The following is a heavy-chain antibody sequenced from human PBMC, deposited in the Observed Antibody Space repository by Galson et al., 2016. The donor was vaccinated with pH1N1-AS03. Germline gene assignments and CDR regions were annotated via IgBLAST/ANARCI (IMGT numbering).Heavy chain of an antibody. V-gene: IGHV2-70*11. Sequence: PALVKPTQTLTLTCAISGFSLTTSGMCVNWIRQPPGKALEWLARIDWDDDKYFSTSLKTRLTIPRDTSKNPVVLTMTNMGPEDTGTYYCARGIRPYYYAMDVWGQGTTVTVSS. CDR3: ARGIRPYYYAMDV. CDR2: IDWDDDK. D-gene: IGHD3-3*02. CDR1: GFSLTTSGMC. J-gene: IGHJ6*02.